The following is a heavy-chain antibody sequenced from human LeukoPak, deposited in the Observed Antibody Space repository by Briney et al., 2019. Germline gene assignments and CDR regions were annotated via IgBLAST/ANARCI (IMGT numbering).Heavy chain of an antibody. CDR2: INAGSGNT. J-gene: IGHJ4*02. V-gene: IGHV1-3*01. Sequence: GASVKVSCKASGYTFSSYAIHWVRQAPGQRLEWMGWINAGSGNTKYSEEFQGRVTITRDTSASTAYMELSSLRSEDTAVYYCARDLLGYSYGYAHYYLDSWGQGTLVTVSS. D-gene: IGHD5-18*01. CDR3: ARDLLGYSYGYAHYYLDS. CDR1: GYTFSSYA.